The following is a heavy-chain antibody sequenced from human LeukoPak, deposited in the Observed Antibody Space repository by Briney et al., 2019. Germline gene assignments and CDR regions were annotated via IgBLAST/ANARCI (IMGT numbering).Heavy chain of an antibody. D-gene: IGHD3-10*01. CDR1: GFTFSSYA. V-gene: IGHV3-30*04. J-gene: IGHJ6*03. Sequence: PGGSLRLSCAASGFTFSSYAMHWVRQAPGKGLEWVAVISYDGSNKYYADSVKGRFTISRDNAKNALYLQMNSLRGEDTAVYYCASIYGSGSYGYYYYMDVWGKGTTVTISS. CDR3: ASIYGSGSYGYYYYMDV. CDR2: ISYDGSNK.